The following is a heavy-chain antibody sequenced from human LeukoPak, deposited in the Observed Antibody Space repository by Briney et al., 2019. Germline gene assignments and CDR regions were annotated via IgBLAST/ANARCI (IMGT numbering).Heavy chain of an antibody. CDR2: ISYDGSNK. J-gene: IGHJ4*02. Sequence: GRSLRLSCAASGFTFSSYAMHWVRQAPGKGLEWVAVISYDGSNKYYADSVKGRFTISRDNSKNTLYLQMNSLRAEDTAVYYCARDILTGYGEFDYWGQGTLVTVSS. CDR3: ARDILTGYGEFDY. D-gene: IGHD3-9*01. CDR1: GFTFSSYA. V-gene: IGHV3-30-3*01.